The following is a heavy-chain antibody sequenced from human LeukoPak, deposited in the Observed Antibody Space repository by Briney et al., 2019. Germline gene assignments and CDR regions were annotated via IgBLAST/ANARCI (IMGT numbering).Heavy chain of an antibody. V-gene: IGHV1-69*04. CDR2: IIPILGIA. CDR3: ARERELNGYSYGPDY. D-gene: IGHD5-18*01. J-gene: IGHJ4*02. Sequence: SVKVSCKASGGTFSSYAISWVRQAPGQGLEWMGRIIPILGIANYAQKFQGRVTITADKSTSTAYMELSSLRSEDTAVYYCARERELNGYSYGPDYWGQGTLVTVSS. CDR1: GGTFSSYA.